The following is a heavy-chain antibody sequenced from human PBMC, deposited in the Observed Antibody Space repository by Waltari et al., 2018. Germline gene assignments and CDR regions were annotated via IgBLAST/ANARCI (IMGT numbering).Heavy chain of an antibody. V-gene: IGHV2-26*01. J-gene: IGHJ3*02. Sequence: QVTLKESGPVLVKPTETLTLTCTVSGFSLSNARMGVSWIRQPPGKALEWLAHIFSNDEKSYSTSRKSRLTISKDTSKSQVVLTMTNMDPVDTATYYCARQYKYYDFWSGYYGDAFDIWGQGTMVTVSS. CDR3: ARQYKYYDFWSGYYGDAFDI. D-gene: IGHD3-3*01. CDR1: GFSLSNARMG. CDR2: IFSNDEK.